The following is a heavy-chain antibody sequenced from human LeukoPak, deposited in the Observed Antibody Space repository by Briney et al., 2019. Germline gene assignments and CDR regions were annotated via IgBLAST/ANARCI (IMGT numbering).Heavy chain of an antibody. CDR3: ARNVSMVRGVTRLNWFDP. D-gene: IGHD3-10*01. V-gene: IGHV4-39*01. J-gene: IGHJ5*02. CDR1: GGSISSSSYY. CDR2: IYYSGST. Sequence: SETLSLTCTVAGGSISSSSYYWGWIRQPPWKGLEWIGSIYYSGSTHYNPSLKSRVTISVDTSKKQFFLKLSSVTAADTAVYYCARNVSMVRGVTRLNWFDPWGQGTLVTVSS.